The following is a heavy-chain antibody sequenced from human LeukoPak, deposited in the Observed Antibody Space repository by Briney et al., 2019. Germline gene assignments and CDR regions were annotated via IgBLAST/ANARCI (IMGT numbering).Heavy chain of an antibody. J-gene: IGHJ4*02. CDR1: GLTFSTYA. V-gene: IGHV3-66*01. D-gene: IGHD2-21*02. Sequence: GGSLRLSCAASGLTFSTYAMSWVRQAPGKGLDWVSVIYTSGGTNYGDSVKGRFTISRDNSKNTLYLQMNSLRADDTAIYYCARGQAYCGADCYSDWGQGTLVTVSS. CDR3: ARGQAYCGADCYSD. CDR2: IYTSGGT.